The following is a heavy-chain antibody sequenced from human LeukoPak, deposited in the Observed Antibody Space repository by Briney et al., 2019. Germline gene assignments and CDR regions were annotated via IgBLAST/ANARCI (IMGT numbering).Heavy chain of an antibody. CDR1: GYTFTSYG. D-gene: IGHD6-19*01. J-gene: IGHJ4*02. Sequence: ASVKVSCKASGYTFTSYGISWVRQAPGQGLEWMGWISAYNGNTNYAQKLQGRVTMTTDTSTSTAYMELSSLRSEDTAVYYCATAPAVYSSGWYAGYWGQGTLVTVSS. CDR2: ISAYNGNT. CDR3: ATAPAVYSSGWYAGY. V-gene: IGHV1-18*01.